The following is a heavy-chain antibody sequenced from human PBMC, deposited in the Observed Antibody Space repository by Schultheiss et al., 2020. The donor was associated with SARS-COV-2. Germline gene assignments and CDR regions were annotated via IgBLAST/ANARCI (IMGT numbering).Heavy chain of an antibody. Sequence: SETLSLTCAVSGGSISSSNWWSWVRQPPGKGLEWIGSIYHSGSTYYNTSLKSRVTMSVDTSKNQFSLNLSSVTAADTAVYYCARSPGGYSYGYYFDYWGQGTLVTVSS. V-gene: IGHV4-4*02. CDR1: GGSISSSNW. J-gene: IGHJ4*02. CDR2: IYHSGST. CDR3: ARSPGGYSYGYYFDY. D-gene: IGHD5-18*01.